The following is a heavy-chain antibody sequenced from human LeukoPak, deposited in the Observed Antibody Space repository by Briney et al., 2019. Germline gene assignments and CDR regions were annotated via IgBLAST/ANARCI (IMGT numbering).Heavy chain of an antibody. D-gene: IGHD1-26*01. J-gene: IGHJ5*02. V-gene: IGHV1-8*01. CDR1: GYTFTSYD. CDR3: ARDPSGAPFGWFDP. Sequence: ASVKVSCKASGYTFTSYDINWVRQATGQGLEWMGWMNPNSGNTGYAQKFQGRVTMTRNTSISTAYMELSSLRSEDTAVYYCARDPSGAPFGWFDPWGQGTLVTVSS. CDR2: MNPNSGNT.